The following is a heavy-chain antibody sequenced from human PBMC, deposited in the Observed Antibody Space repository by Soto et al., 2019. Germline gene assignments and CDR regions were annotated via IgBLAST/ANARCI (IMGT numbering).Heavy chain of an antibody. V-gene: IGHV1-46*01. D-gene: IGHD3-3*01. CDR2: INPSGGST. CDR1: GYTFTSYY. CDR3: ARAPQVYYDFWSDSNWFDP. Sequence: ASVKVSCKASGYTFTSYYMHWVRQAPGQGLEWMGIINPSGGSTSYAQKFQGRVTMTRDTSTSTVYMELSSLRSEDTAVYYCARAPQVYYDFWSDSNWFDPWGQGTLVTVSS. J-gene: IGHJ5*02.